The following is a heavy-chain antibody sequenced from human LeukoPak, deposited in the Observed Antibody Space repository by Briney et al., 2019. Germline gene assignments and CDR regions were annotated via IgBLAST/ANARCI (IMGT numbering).Heavy chain of an antibody. Sequence: GGSLRLSCAASGFTFSSYGMHWVRQAPGKGLEWVAFIRYDGSNKYYADSVTGRFTISRDNSKNTLYQQMNSLRAEDTAVYYCAKDETRGGYCSSTSCYVPPIGWGQGTLVTVSS. CDR3: AKDETRGGYCSSTSCYVPPIG. D-gene: IGHD2-2*01. V-gene: IGHV3-30*02. J-gene: IGHJ4*02. CDR2: IRYDGSNK. CDR1: GFTFSSYG.